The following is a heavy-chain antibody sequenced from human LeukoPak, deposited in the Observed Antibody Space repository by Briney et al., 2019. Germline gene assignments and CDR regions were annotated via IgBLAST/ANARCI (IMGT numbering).Heavy chain of an antibody. J-gene: IGHJ6*03. Sequence: SETLSLTCAVYGESFSGYYWSWIRQPPGKGLEWIGEINHSGSTNYNPSLKSRVTISVDTSKNQFSLKLSSVTAADTAVYYCARDRAYSSSWYSRYGYYYMDVWGKGTTVTVSS. V-gene: IGHV4-34*01. D-gene: IGHD6-13*01. CDR1: GESFSGYY. CDR3: ARDRAYSSSWYSRYGYYYMDV. CDR2: INHSGST.